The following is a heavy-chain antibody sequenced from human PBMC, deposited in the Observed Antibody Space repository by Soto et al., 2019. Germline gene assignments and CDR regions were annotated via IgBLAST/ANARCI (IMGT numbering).Heavy chain of an antibody. V-gene: IGHV1-18*01. CDR2: ISPYTGNT. D-gene: IGHD5-12*01. J-gene: IGHJ6*02. Sequence: QVQLVQSGDEVKKPGASVKVSCKASGYIFVNYGIAWVRQTPGQGLGWMGWISPYTGNTHSATKVQGRLTMTTDTATSPAFMCLGRLTSDDTAAHYCLTVDNCATPPPQDVWGQGPTVTVSS. CDR3: LTVDNCATPPPQDV. CDR1: GYIFVNYG.